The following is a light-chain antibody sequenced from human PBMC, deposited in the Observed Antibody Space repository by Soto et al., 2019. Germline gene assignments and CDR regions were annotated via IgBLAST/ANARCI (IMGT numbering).Light chain of an antibody. V-gene: IGLV2-23*02. CDR2: DVS. Sequence: QSVLTQPASVSGSPGQSITISCTGTSSDVGGYNYVSWYQQHPGKAPKVIIYDVSERPSGVSHRFSGSKSGNTASLTISGLQAEDEADYYCCSYAGSGTNVFGTGTKVTVL. J-gene: IGLJ1*01. CDR3: CSYAGSGTNV. CDR1: SSDVGGYNY.